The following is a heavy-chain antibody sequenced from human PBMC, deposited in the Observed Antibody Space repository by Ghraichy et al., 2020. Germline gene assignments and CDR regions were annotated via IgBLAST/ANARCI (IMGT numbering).Heavy chain of an antibody. Sequence: GGSLRLSCAASGFTYNSYAMSWVRQAPGKGLEWVSTSSRNGGTTYYADSVKGRFTISRDNSKNTLYLQMNSLRVEDTALYYCAKKKAGWGMFNRRWGDDYWGQGTLVTVSS. CDR3: AKKKAGWGMFNRRWGDDY. J-gene: IGHJ4*02. CDR2: SSRNGGTT. CDR1: GFTYNSYA. V-gene: IGHV3-23*01. D-gene: IGHD3-16*01.